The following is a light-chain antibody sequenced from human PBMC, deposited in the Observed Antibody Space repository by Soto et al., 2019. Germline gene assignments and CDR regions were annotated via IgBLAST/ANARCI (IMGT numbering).Light chain of an antibody. Sequence: QSALTQPASVSGSPGQSITISCTGTSSDVAAYNYVSWYQQHPGKAPKLMIYEVSNRPSGVSNRFSGSKSGNTASLTISGLQAEDEADYYCSSYTRSSTYVFGTGTKLPVL. V-gene: IGLV2-14*01. CDR3: SSYTRSSTYV. CDR1: SSDVAAYNY. J-gene: IGLJ1*01. CDR2: EVS.